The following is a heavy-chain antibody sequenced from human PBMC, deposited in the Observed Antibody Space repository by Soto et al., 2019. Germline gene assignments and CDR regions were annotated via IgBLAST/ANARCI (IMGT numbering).Heavy chain of an antibody. CDR3: ARDGDYYDSSGHKKSPFDY. CDR2: IWYDGSNK. CDR1: GFTFSSYG. V-gene: IGHV3-33*01. D-gene: IGHD3-22*01. J-gene: IGHJ4*02. Sequence: GGSLRLSCAASGFTFSSYGMHWVRQAPGKGLEWVAVIWYDGSNKYYADSVKGRFTISRDNSKNTLYLQMNSLRAEDTAVYYCARDGDYYDSSGHKKSPFDYWGQGTLVTVSS.